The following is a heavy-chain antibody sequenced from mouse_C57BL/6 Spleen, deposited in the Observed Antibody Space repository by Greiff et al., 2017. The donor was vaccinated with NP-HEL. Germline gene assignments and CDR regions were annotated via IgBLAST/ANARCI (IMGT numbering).Heavy chain of an antibody. D-gene: IGHD1-1*01. CDR1: GYTFTSYW. CDR2: IDPSDSET. V-gene: IGHV1-52*01. Sequence: QVQLQQPGAELVRPGSSVKLSCKASGYTFTSYWVHWVKQRPIQGLEWIGNIDPSDSETHYNQKFKDKATLTVDKSSSTAYMPLSSLTSEDSAVYYCARSATTVVAHYAMDYWGHGTSVTVSS. CDR3: ARSATTVVAHYAMDY. J-gene: IGHJ4*01.